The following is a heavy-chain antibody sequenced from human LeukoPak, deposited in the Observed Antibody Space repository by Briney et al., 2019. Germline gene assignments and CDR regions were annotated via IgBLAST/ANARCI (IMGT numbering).Heavy chain of an antibody. CDR2: IYYSGST. Sequence: SETLSLTCTVSGGSISSSSYYWGWIRQPPGKGLEWIGSIYYSGSTYYNPSLKSRVTISVDTSKNQFSLRLSSVTAADPAVYYCARTSGSGRNWGQGTLVTVSS. CDR3: ARTSGSGRN. CDR1: GGSISSSSYY. D-gene: IGHD6-19*01. V-gene: IGHV4-39*01. J-gene: IGHJ4*02.